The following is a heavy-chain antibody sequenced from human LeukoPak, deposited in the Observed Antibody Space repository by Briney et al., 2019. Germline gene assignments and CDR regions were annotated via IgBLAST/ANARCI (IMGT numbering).Heavy chain of an antibody. Sequence: GASVKVSCKASGGTFISYAISWVRQAPGQGLEWMGGIITIFGTANYAQKFQGRVTITADESTSTAYMELSSLRSEDTAVYYCARDGPVDTAMPSDYWGQGTLVTVSS. J-gene: IGHJ4*02. V-gene: IGHV1-69*13. D-gene: IGHD5-18*01. CDR2: IITIFGTA. CDR3: ARDGPVDTAMPSDY. CDR1: GGTFISYA.